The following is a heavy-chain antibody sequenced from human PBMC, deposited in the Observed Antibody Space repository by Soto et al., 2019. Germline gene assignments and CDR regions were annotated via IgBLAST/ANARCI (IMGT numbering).Heavy chain of an antibody. D-gene: IGHD3-22*01. J-gene: IGHJ4*02. CDR3: ARVDYYDSRPFEY. V-gene: IGHV4-4*02. CDR2: ISHSGRT. Sequence: PTDTLSLTCAVSGYSIRISNCWTWVRQPPGKGLEWIGEISHSGRTNYNPSLKSRVTISVDKSKNQFSLNMSSVTAADTAVYYCARVDYYDSRPFEYWGQGTPVTVS. CDR1: GYSIRISNC.